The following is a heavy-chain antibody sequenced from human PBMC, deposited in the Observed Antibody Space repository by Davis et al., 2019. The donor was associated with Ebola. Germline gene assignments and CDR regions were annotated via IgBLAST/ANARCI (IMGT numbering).Heavy chain of an antibody. CDR2: INHSGST. V-gene: IGHV4-34*01. CDR1: GGSFSGYY. CDR3: ARTNWGGFDY. Sequence: PSETLSLTCAVYGGSFSGYYWSWIRQPPGKGLEWIGEINHSGSTNYNPSLKSRVTISVDTSKNQFSLKLSSVTAADTAVYYCARTNWGGFDYWGQGTLVTVSS. J-gene: IGHJ4*02. D-gene: IGHD7-27*01.